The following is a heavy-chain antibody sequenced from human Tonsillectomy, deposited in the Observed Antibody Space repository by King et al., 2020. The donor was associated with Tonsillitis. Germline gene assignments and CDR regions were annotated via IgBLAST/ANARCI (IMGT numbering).Heavy chain of an antibody. CDR1: GYSFTNYW. CDR3: ARLGYGGYDTAPFDI. V-gene: IGHV5-51*01. J-gene: IGHJ3*02. Sequence: QLVQSGAEVKKPGESLKISCKGSGYSFTNYWIGWVRQMPGKGLEWMGIIYPGDADTRYSPSFQGQVTISADKSFSTAYLQWSSLKASDTAVYYCARLGYGGYDTAPFDIWGQGTKVTVSS. D-gene: IGHD5-12*01. CDR2: IYPGDADT.